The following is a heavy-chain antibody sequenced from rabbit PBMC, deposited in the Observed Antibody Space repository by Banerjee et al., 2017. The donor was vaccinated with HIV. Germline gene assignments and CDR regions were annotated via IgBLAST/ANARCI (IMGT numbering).Heavy chain of an antibody. CDR3: ARASYYGDINYGHAFGL. V-gene: IGHV1S45*01. CDR1: GFSFSSSYW. CDR2: IYTNNGNT. J-gene: IGHJ4*01. D-gene: IGHD2-1*01. Sequence: QEQLEESGGDLVKPEGSLTLTCTASGFSFSSSYWICWVRQAPGKGLEWIACIYTNNGNTYYASWAKGRFTISKTSSTTVTLQMTSLTAADTATYFCARASYYGDINYGHAFGLWGQGTLVTVS.